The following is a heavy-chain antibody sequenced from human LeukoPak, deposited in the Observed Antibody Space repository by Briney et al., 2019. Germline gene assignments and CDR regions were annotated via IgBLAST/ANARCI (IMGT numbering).Heavy chain of an antibody. V-gene: IGHV3-30*04. CDR1: GFTFSSYA. J-gene: IGHJ4*02. D-gene: IGHD3-16*02. Sequence: GGSLRLSCSASGFTFSSYAMHWVRQAPGKGLEWVAVISYNGRNQNYADSVQGRFTISRDNSKNTLYLQMNSLRAEDTAVYYCAKGGSYRSQPYFDYWGQGTPVTVSS. CDR2: ISYNGRNQ. CDR3: AKGGSYRSQPYFDY.